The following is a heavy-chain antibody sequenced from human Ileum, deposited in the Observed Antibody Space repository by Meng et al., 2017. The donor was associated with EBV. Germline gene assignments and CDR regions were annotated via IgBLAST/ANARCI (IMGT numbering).Heavy chain of an antibody. V-gene: IGHV4-34*01. D-gene: IGHD3-3*01. CDR3: RNAFCSAAAGCSDY. Sequence: QVPLQEVGPGLLKPSETLYITCADYGGSFRGNYWSWIRQSPGKRLEWIGEINESGSTNYNPSLKSRVTILMDTSKNQFSLKLTSVTAADAAVYYCRNAFCSAAAGCSDYWGQGTLVTVSS. J-gene: IGHJ4*02. CDR1: GGSFRGNY. CDR2: INESGST.